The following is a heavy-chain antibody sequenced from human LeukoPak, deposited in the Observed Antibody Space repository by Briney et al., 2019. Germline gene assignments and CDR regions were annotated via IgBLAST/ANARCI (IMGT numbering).Heavy chain of an antibody. J-gene: IGHJ4*02. CDR1: GGSISSSGYY. CDR3: ARVRSGYYSILGPWYYFDY. Sequence: PSQTLSLTCTVSGGSISSSGYYWRWIRQPPGTGLEWIGSIYYRGSTYYNPSLKSRVTISVDTSKNQFSLKLSSVTAADTAVYYCARVRSGYYSILGPWYYFDYWGQGTLVTVSS. CDR2: IYYRGST. V-gene: IGHV4-39*01. D-gene: IGHD3-3*01.